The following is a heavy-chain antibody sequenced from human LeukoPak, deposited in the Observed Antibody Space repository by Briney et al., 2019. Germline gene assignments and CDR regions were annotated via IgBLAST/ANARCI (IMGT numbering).Heavy chain of an antibody. CDR2: ISWNSGSI. CDR3: AKSGDIAAAATFDYFDY. CDR1: GFTFDDYA. V-gene: IGHV3-9*01. J-gene: IGHJ4*02. Sequence: GGSLRLSCAASGFTFDDYAMHWVRQAPGKGLEWVSGISWNSGSIGYADSVKGRFTISRDNAKNSLYLQMNSLRAEDTALYYCAKSGDIAAAATFDYFDYWGQGTLVTVSS. D-gene: IGHD6-13*01.